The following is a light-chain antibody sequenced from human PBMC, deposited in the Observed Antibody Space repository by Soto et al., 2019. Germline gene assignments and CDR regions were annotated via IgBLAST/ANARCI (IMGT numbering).Light chain of an antibody. J-gene: IGKJ5*01. Sequence: EIVMTQSPATLSVSPGEGATLSCRASQSVSSTLAWYQQKPGQAPRLLIYGASTRATGIPARFSGSGSGTDFTLTISRLESEDFAVYYSQQYGSSGTFGQGTRLEIK. V-gene: IGKV3-15*01. CDR3: QQYGSSGT. CDR2: GAS. CDR1: QSVSST.